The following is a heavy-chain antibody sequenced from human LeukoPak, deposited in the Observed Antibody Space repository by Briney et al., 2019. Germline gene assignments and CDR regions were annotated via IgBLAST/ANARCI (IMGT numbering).Heavy chain of an antibody. CDR1: GFTFSSYA. CDR2: ISGSGGST. Sequence: GGSLRLSCAASGFTFSSYAMSWVRQAPGKGLEWVSAISGSGGSTYYADSVKGRFTISRDNSKNTLYLKMNSLRAEDTAVYYCAKNQMGYSYGPNWFDPWGQGTLVTVSS. J-gene: IGHJ5*02. CDR3: AKNQMGYSYGPNWFDP. V-gene: IGHV3-23*01. D-gene: IGHD5-18*01.